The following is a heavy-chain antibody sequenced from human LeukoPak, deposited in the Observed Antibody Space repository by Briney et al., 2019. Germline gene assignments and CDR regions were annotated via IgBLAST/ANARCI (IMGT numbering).Heavy chain of an antibody. Sequence: ASVKVSCKASGYTFTSYGISWVRQAPGQGLEWMGWISAYKGNTNYAQKLQGRVTMTTDTSTSTAYMELRSLRSDDTAVYYCARDRGVILTGYYYYYYGMDVWGQGTTVTVSS. J-gene: IGHJ6*02. CDR1: GYTFTSYG. CDR2: ISAYKGNT. D-gene: IGHD3-9*01. V-gene: IGHV1-18*01. CDR3: ARDRGVILTGYYYYYYGMDV.